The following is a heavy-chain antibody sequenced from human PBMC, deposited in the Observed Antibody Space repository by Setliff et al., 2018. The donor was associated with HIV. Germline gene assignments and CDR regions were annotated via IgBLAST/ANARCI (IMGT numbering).Heavy chain of an antibody. V-gene: IGHV3-23*01. CDR3: ARSRSTRDAFDT. CDR2: ISGSGGST. D-gene: IGHD2-2*01. Sequence: GGSLRLSCAASGFTFSSYAMSWVRQAPGKGLEWVSAISGSGGSTYYADSVKGRFTISRDNSKNTLYLQMSTLRAEDTALYYCARSRSTRDAFDTWGRGTMVTVSS. CDR1: GFTFSSYA. J-gene: IGHJ3*02.